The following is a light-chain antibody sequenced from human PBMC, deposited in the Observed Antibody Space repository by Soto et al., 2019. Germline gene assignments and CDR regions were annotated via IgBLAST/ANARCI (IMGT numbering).Light chain of an antibody. V-gene: IGKV1-5*01. CDR2: DAS. CDR3: QQYKSYSQWT. Sequence: DIQMTQSPSTLSASVGDTVTITCRASQSVSRWLAWYQHKPGKAPDLLIYDASSLESGVPSRFSGSGSGTEFTLTISRLQADDSATYYCQQYKSYSQWTLGQGNKVEIK. J-gene: IGKJ1*01. CDR1: QSVSRW.